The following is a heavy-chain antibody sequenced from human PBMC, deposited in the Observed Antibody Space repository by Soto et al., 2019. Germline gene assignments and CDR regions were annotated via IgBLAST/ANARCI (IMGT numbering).Heavy chain of an antibody. Sequence: QVQLQESGPGLVKPSETLSLTCTVSGGSISSYYWSWIRQPPGKGLEWIGYIYYSGSTNYNPSLKSRVTISVDTSKNQFSLKLSSVTAADTAVYYCARSDRPDYGGNVDKTFDYWGQGTLVTVSS. CDR1: GGSISSYY. J-gene: IGHJ4*02. V-gene: IGHV4-59*01. CDR3: ARSDRPDYGGNVDKTFDY. CDR2: IYYSGST. D-gene: IGHD4-17*01.